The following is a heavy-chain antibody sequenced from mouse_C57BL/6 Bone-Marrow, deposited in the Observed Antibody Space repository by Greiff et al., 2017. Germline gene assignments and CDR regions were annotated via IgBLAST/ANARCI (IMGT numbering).Heavy chain of an antibody. D-gene: IGHD1-1*01. J-gene: IGHJ2*01. CDR3: AREGYYGSSYDYFDY. CDR2: ILPGSGST. V-gene: IGHV1-9*01. Sequence: QVQLKQSGAELMKPGASVKLSCKATGYTFTGYWIEWVKQRPGHGLEWIGEILPGSGSTNYNEKFKGKATFTADTSSNTAYMQLSSLATEDSAIYYCAREGYYGSSYDYFDYWGQGTTLTVSS. CDR1: GYTFTGYW.